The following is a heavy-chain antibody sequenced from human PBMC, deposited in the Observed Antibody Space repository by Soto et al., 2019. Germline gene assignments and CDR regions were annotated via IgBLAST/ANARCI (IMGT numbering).Heavy chain of an antibody. J-gene: IGHJ4*02. Sequence: GGSLRLSCAASGFTFSNYAMNWVRQAPGKGLEWVSGISGGSGDSTFYADSVKGRFTISRDNSKNTLHLQMNSLRTEDTAVYYCAKNQPSWATRAAFDYWGQGTLVTV. CDR3: AKNQPSWATRAAFDY. CDR1: GFTFSNYA. V-gene: IGHV3-23*01. CDR2: ISGGSGDST. D-gene: IGHD2-2*01.